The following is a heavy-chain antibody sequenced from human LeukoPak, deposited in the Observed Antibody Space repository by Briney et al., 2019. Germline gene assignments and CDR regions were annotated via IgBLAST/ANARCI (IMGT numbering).Heavy chain of an antibody. D-gene: IGHD3-22*01. CDR1: GFSLYTYS. CDR3: ARVGSTAPVTSSGHTIDY. Sequence: TGGSLRLSCAVSGFSLYTYSMNWVRQAPGKGLEWVSSITSTSTYIYYADSVKGRFTISRDNAKNSLYLQMNSLRVEDTAVYYCARVGSTAPVTSSGHTIDYWGQGTLVIVSS. J-gene: IGHJ4*02. V-gene: IGHV3-21*01. CDR2: ITSTSTYI.